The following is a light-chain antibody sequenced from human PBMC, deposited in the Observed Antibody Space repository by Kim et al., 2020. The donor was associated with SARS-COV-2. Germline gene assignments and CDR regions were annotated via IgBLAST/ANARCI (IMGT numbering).Light chain of an antibody. CDR2: SNN. CDR3: ATWDDSLNGVV. J-gene: IGLJ2*01. V-gene: IGLV1-44*01. CDR1: SSNIGSNT. Sequence: GQRVTISCSGSSSNIGSNTVNWYQQLPGTAPKLLIHSNNQRPSGFPDRFSGSKSGTSASLAISGLQSEDEADYYCATWDDSLNGVVFGGGTQLTVL.